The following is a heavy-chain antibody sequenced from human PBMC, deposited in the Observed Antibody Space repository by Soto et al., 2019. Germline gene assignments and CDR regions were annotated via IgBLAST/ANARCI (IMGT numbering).Heavy chain of an antibody. J-gene: IGHJ4*02. Sequence: QVQLVQSGAEVKKPGASVKVSCKTSGFTFSSYYIHWVRQAPGQGLEWMGIINPGSGTTNYAQKIQGRITVTWDTSTSTVYMQLSSLTSDDTAVYYCARPTVYYFDYWGQGTLITVSS. CDR2: INPGSGTT. V-gene: IGHV1-46*03. CDR1: GFTFSSYY. CDR3: ARPTVYYFDY. D-gene: IGHD4-17*01.